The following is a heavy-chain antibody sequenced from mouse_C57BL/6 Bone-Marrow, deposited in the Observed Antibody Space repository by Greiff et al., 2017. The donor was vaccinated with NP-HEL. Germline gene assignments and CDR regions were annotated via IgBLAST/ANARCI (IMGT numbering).Heavy chain of an antibody. V-gene: IGHV1-55*01. CDR2: IYPGSGST. J-gene: IGHJ3*01. D-gene: IGHD2-2*01. Sequence: QVQLQQPGAELVKPGASVKMSCKASGYTFTSYWITWVKQRPGQGLEWIGDIYPGSGSTNYNEKFKSKATLTVDTSSSTAYMQLSSLTSEDSAVYYCARTMVTTGWFAYWGQGTLVTVSA. CDR1: GYTFTSYW. CDR3: ARTMVTTGWFAY.